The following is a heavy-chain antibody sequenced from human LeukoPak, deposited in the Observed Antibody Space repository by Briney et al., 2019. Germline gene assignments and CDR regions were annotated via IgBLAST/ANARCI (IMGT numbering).Heavy chain of an antibody. CDR1: GFTFSSYG. CDR3: AREMVRGVIIDY. V-gene: IGHV3-33*01. D-gene: IGHD3-10*01. CDR2: IWYDGTNK. Sequence: GRSLRLSCAASGFTFSSYGMHWVRQAPGKGLEWVAVIWYDGTNKYYADSVKGRFTISRDNAKNSLYLQMNSLRAEDTAVYYCAREMVRGVIIDYWGQGTLVTVSS. J-gene: IGHJ4*02.